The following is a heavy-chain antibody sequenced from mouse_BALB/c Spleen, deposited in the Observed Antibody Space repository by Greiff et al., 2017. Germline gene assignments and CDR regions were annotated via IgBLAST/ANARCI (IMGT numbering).Heavy chain of an antibody. D-gene: IGHD1-1*01. CDR3: GGSSYSYYFDY. Sequence: VQLQQSGPELVKPGASVKMSCKASGYTFTSYVMHWVKQKPGQGLEWIGYINPYNDGTKYNEKFKGKATPTSDKSSSTAYMELSSLTSEDSAVYYCGGSSYSYYFDYWGQGTTLTVSS. CDR2: INPYNDGT. CDR1: GYTFTSYV. J-gene: IGHJ2*01. V-gene: IGHV1-14*01.